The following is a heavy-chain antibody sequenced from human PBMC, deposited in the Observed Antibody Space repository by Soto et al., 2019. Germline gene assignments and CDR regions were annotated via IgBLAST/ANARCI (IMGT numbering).Heavy chain of an antibody. CDR2: IHSSGSS. D-gene: IGHD5-18*01. V-gene: IGHV4-31*03. CDR3: ARSAIATHWFFDL. J-gene: IGHJ2*01. Sequence: PSETLSLTCTVSGDSISSGAYYWSWVRQLPGKGLEWIGYIHSSGSSYYTPSLKSRLTISIDTSENQFSLNLNSVTAADTALYYCARSAIATHWFFDLWGRGTLVTVSS. CDR1: GDSISSGAYY.